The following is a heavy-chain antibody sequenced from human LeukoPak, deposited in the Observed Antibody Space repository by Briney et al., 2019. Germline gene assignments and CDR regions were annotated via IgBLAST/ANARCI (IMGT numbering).Heavy chain of an antibody. J-gene: IGHJ4*02. V-gene: IGHV4-34*01. CDR2: INHSGST. Sequence: GSLRLSCVTSGFNFGDYGMSWIRQPPGKGLEWIGEINHSGSTNYNPSLKSRVTISVDTSKNQFSLKLSSVTAADTAVYYCARLVPPDYWGQGTLVTVSS. CDR1: GFNFGDYG. CDR3: ARLVPPDY.